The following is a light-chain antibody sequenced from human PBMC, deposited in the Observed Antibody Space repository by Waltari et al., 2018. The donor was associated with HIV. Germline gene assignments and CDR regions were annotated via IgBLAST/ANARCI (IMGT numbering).Light chain of an antibody. CDR3: SSSTSSNTL. V-gene: IGLV2-14*01. CDR2: EVT. CDR1: SSDIGAYNY. J-gene: IGLJ2*01. Sequence: QSALTQPASVSGSVGQSITISCTGTSSDIGAYNYVSWYRQHPGKAPQLIIFEVTKRPSGISNRFSGSKSGNTASLIISGLQSEDEADYYCSSSTSSNTLFGGGTKLTVL.